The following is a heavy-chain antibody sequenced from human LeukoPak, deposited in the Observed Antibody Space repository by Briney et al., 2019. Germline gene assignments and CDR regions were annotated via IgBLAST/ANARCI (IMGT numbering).Heavy chain of an antibody. J-gene: IGHJ4*02. CDR3: GAGSYYGGGY. CDR1: GFTFSSYA. Sequence: GGSLRLSCAASGFTFSSYAMHWVRQAPGKGLEWVAVISYDGSNKYYADSVKGRFTISRDNSKNTLYLQMNSLRAGDTAVYYCGAGSYYGGGYWGQGTLVTVSS. CDR2: ISYDGSNK. V-gene: IGHV3-30-3*01. D-gene: IGHD1-26*01.